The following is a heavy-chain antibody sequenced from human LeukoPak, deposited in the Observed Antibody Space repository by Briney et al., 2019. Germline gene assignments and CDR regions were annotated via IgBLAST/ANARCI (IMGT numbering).Heavy chain of an antibody. J-gene: IGHJ4*02. CDR3: ARERIVVVPAAYYFDY. V-gene: IGHV3-30*04. D-gene: IGHD2-2*01. Sequence: GRTLGLSCAASRFTFSSYAMHWVRQAPGKGLEWVAVISYDGSNKYYADSVKGRFTISRDNSKNTLYLQMNSLRAEDTAVYYCARERIVVVPAAYYFDYWGQGTLVTVSS. CDR1: RFTFSSYA. CDR2: ISYDGSNK.